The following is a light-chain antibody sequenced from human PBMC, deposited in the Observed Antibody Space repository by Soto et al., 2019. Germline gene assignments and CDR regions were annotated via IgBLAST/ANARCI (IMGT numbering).Light chain of an antibody. CDR3: QKYNSAPLT. Sequence: EIHMSQSPATLSASKGDRVTITCRASQGISNYLAWYQQKPGKVPKLLIYAASTLQSGVPSRFSGSGSGTDFTLTISSLQPEDVATYYCQKYNSAPLTFGGGTKVDIK. V-gene: IGKV1-27*01. CDR1: QGISNY. CDR2: AAS. J-gene: IGKJ4*01.